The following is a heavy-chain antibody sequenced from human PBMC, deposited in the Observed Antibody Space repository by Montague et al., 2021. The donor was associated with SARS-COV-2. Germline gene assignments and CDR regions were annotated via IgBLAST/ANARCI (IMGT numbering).Heavy chain of an antibody. CDR2: MHFTGKT. D-gene: IGHD1/OR15-1a*01. CDR3: ARDRFEFGEGRQGTIDF. V-gene: IGHV4-4*07. Sequence: SETLSLTCSVSGDSITNHYWSWIRQPAGKGLEWIGRMHFTGKTNFSPFFSSRLTMSADTSKNQFSLKLTSVTAADTAIYFCARDRFEFGEGRQGTIDFWGQGTLVTVSS. CDR1: GDSITNHY. J-gene: IGHJ4*02.